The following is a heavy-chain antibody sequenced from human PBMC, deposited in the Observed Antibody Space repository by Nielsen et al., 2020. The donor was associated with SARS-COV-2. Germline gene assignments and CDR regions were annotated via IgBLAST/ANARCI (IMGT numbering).Heavy chain of an antibody. D-gene: IGHD3-10*01. J-gene: IGHJ4*02. CDR3: AREGHSQSVIVINSYVDY. Sequence: WIRQPPGKGLEWVSYISSSGSTIYYADSVKGRFTISRDNAKNSLYLQMNSLRAEDTAVYYCAREGHSQSVIVINSYVDYWGQGTLVTVSS. CDR2: ISSSGSTI. V-gene: IGHV3-48*03.